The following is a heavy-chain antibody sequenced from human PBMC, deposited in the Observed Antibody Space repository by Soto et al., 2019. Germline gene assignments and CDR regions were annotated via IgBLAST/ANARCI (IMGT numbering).Heavy chain of an antibody. CDR1: GFTFSTYG. J-gene: IGHJ4*02. D-gene: IGHD1-26*01. CDR3: ARGRYSKSLGLYIDV. Sequence: ESGGGVVPPGKALRLSCAASGFTFSTYGMHWVRQAPGKGLEWVAMIWQDGRNDYYGDSVKGRFSVSRDNSKNTLSLQMSGLRAEDTALYYCARGRYSKSLGLYIDVWGQGTLVTVSS. V-gene: IGHV3-33*01. CDR2: IWQDGRND.